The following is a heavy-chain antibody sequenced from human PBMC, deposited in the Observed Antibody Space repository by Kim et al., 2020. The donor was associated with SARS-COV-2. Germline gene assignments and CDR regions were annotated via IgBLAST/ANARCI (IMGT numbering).Heavy chain of an antibody. CDR3: ARDHAFNYYGSGSYSGPFDY. CDR2: ISYDGSNK. J-gene: IGHJ4*02. V-gene: IGHV3-30-3*01. CDR1: GFTFSSYA. Sequence: GGSLRLSCAASGFTFSSYAMHWVRQAPGKGLEWVAVISYDGSNKYYADSLKGRFTISRDNSKNTLYLQMNSLRAEDTAVYYCARDHAFNYYGSGSYSGPFDYWGQGTLVTVSS. D-gene: IGHD3-10*01.